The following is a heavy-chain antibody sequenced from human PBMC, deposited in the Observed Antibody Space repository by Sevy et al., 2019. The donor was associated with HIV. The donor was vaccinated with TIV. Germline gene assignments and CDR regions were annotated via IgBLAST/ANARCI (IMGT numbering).Heavy chain of an antibody. CDR1: GYSFTSYW. CDR3: ARGHCSSTSCPRGFDP. CDR2: IYPGDSDT. D-gene: IGHD2-2*01. V-gene: IGHV5-51*01. Sequence: GESLKISCKGSGYSFTSYWIGWVRQMPGKGLEWMGIIYPGDSDTRYSPSFQGQVTISADKYISTAYLQWSSLKASDTAMYYCARGHCSSTSCPRGFDPWGQGTLVTVSS. J-gene: IGHJ5*02.